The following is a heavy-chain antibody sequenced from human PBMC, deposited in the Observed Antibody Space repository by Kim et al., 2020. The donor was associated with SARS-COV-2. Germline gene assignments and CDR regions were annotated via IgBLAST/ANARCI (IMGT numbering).Heavy chain of an antibody. Sequence: TKYAQKFRGRVTITRDTTGSTAYKELSSLISEDTAVYYCAGGSGWAFDYWGQGTLVTVAS. J-gene: IGHJ4*02. V-gene: IGHV1-3*01. D-gene: IGHD6-19*01. CDR2: T. CDR3: AGGSGWAFDY.